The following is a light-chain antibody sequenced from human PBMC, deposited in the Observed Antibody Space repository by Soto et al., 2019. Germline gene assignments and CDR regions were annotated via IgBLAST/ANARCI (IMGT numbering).Light chain of an antibody. CDR3: QHVGDSPYYA. Sequence: EIVLTQSPGTLSLSPGERATLSCRASQSVRSTHLNWYQQKPGQAPRLLMSATSKRATGIPDRFIGGGSGTDFTLTITRLEPEDFAVYYCQHVGDSPYYAFGQGTKLEI. J-gene: IGKJ2*01. CDR2: ATS. V-gene: IGKV3-20*01. CDR1: QSVRSTH.